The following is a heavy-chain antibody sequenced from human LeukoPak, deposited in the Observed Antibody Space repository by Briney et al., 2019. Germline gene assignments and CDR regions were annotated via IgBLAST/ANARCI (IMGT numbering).Heavy chain of an antibody. V-gene: IGHV3-30-3*01. D-gene: IGHD6-19*01. CDR1: GFTFSSYA. CDR3: ARDHGLIAVAWFDY. CDR2: ISYDGSNK. J-gene: IGHJ4*02. Sequence: PGGSLRLSCAASGFTFSSYAMHWVRQAPGKGLEWVAVISYDGSNKYYADSVKGRFTISRDNSKNTLYLQMNSLRAEDTAVYYCARDHGLIAVAWFDYWGQGTLVTVSS.